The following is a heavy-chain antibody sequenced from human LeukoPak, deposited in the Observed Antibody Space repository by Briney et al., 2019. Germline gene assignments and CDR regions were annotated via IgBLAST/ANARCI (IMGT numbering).Heavy chain of an antibody. CDR3: AKESRAVLLWFGEQPQAYDY. CDR2: IGGSGGST. D-gene: IGHD3-10*01. V-gene: IGHV3-23*01. CDR1: GFTFSSSA. J-gene: IGHJ4*02. Sequence: GGSLRLSCAASGFTFSSSAMSWVRQAPGKGLEWVSSIGGSGGSTYYADSVKGRFTISRDNSKNMLYLQMNSLRAEDTAVYYCAKESRAVLLWFGEQPQAYDYWGQGTLVTVSS.